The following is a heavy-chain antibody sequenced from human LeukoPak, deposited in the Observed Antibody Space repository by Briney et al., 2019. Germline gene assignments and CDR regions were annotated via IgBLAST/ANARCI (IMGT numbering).Heavy chain of an antibody. J-gene: IGHJ4*02. CDR2: TNSDGSSI. V-gene: IGHV3-74*03. CDR1: GFTFSNYW. Sequence: GGSLRLSCAASGFTFSNYWMYYVRQSPGTGRVGVSRTNSDGSSIKYADSVKGRFTISRDNAKNTLYLQMKSLSLEDTAVYYCARGQRFADYWGQGTPVTVCS. CDR3: ARGQRFADY. D-gene: IGHD3-10*01.